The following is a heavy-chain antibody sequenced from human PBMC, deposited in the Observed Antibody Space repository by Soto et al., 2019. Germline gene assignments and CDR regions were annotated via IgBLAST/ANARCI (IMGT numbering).Heavy chain of an antibody. CDR2: IYSGGST. CDR1: GFTVSSNY. J-gene: IGHJ6*02. D-gene: IGHD3-3*01. V-gene: IGHV3-66*01. CDR3: ARDWAFYDFWSGDRVYYYGMDV. Sequence: HPGGSLRLSCAASGFTVSSNYMSWVRQAPGKGLEWVSVIYSGGSTYYADSVKGRFTISRDNSKNTLYLQMNSLRAEDTAVYYCARDWAFYDFWSGDRVYYYGMDVWGQGTTVTVSS.